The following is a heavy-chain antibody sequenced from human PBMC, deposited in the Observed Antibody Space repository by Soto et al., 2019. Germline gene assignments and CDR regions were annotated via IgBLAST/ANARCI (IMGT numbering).Heavy chain of an antibody. V-gene: IGHV1-8*01. CDR3: ARGVKYGAYSRWFDP. D-gene: IGHD4-17*01. CDR2: MNPNSGNT. J-gene: IGHJ5*02. Sequence: ASVKVSCKASGYTFTSYDINWVRQATGQGLEYLGWMNPNSGNTGYVQKFQGRVTMTRDTSISTAYMELSSLRSEDTAVYFCARGVKYGAYSRWFDPWGQGTRVPVSS. CDR1: GYTFTSYD.